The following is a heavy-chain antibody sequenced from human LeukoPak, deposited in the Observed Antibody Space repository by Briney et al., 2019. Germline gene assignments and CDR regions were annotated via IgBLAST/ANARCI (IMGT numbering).Heavy chain of an antibody. Sequence: PGGSLRLSCAASGSTFSNYWMHWVRQAPGKGLVWVSRINSDGSSTTYADSVKGRFTISRDNAKNTLYLQMNSLRAEDTAVYYCARVWGDFDYWGQGTLVTVSS. J-gene: IGHJ4*02. V-gene: IGHV3-74*01. CDR1: GSTFSNYW. D-gene: IGHD3-16*01. CDR2: INSDGSST. CDR3: ARVWGDFDY.